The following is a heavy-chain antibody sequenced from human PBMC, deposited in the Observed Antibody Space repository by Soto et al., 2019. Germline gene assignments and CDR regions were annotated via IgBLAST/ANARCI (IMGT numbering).Heavy chain of an antibody. J-gene: IGHJ4*02. CDR2: INTGVDGT. Sequence: QVQLIQSGPQMIQPGASVRVSYKASGFTAHSFGFHWVRQAPGQGPEWLGWINTGVDGTIYSQRFQDRVRVTRDTSANTVYLEVSSLTSEDTAVYYCAREVQGITSFDYWGQGTLVIVST. CDR3: AREVQGITSFDY. D-gene: IGHD3-10*01. V-gene: IGHV1-3*04. CDR1: GFTAHSFG.